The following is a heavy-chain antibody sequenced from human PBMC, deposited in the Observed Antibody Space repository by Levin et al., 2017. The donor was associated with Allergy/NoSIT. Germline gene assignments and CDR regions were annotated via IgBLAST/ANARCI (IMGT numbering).Heavy chain of an antibody. CDR1: CGSTRLGGYY. V-gene: IGHV4-31*03. CDR2: IYYSGET. Sequence: SQTLSLTCSVSCGSTRLGGYYWGWIRQHPVQGLEWLGYIYYSGETFYNPSVESRLVISHDTSENQFSLKLTSLTAADTAVYYCVRAQTGYVSPFDFWGPGTLVTVSS. CDR3: VRAQTGYVSPFDF. J-gene: IGHJ4*02. D-gene: IGHD3-9*01.